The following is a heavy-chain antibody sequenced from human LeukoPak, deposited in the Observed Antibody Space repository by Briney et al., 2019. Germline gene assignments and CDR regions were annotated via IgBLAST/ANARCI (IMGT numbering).Heavy chain of an antibody. CDR2: ISSDGSSK. V-gene: IGHV3-30*04. Sequence: GGSLRLPCAAFGFTFNDYTVHWVRQAPGQGLEWVAVISSDGSSKYCADSVKGRFTISRDNSKNTLYLRMNSLSAEDTAIYYCARDPDYGDKGGIFDHWGQGTLVTVSS. CDR1: GFTFNDYT. J-gene: IGHJ4*02. CDR3: ARDPDYGDKGGIFDH. D-gene: IGHD4-17*01.